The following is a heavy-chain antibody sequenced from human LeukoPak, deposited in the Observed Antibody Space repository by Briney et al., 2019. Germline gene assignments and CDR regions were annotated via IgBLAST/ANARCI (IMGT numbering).Heavy chain of an antibody. Sequence: PGRTLRLSCAVSGFTFSSYAMHWVRQAPGTGLEWVAVISYDGSNKYYADSLKGRFTISRDNSKNTLYLQMNSLRAEDTAVYYCARSFGSRGGPYYFDYWGQGNLVTASS. V-gene: IGHV3-30-3*01. CDR3: ARSFGSRGGPYYFDY. J-gene: IGHJ4*02. CDR1: GFTFSSYA. D-gene: IGHD2/OR15-2a*01. CDR2: ISYDGSNK.